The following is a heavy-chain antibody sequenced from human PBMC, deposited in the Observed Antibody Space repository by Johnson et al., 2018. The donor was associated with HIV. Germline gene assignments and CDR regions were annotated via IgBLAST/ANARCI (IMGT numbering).Heavy chain of an antibody. CDR2: LYSSGKT. CDR3: ARLRSGNRAFDI. D-gene: IGHD2-15*01. J-gene: IGHJ3*02. V-gene: IGHV3-66*02. Sequence: VQLVESGGGLVNPGGSLRLSCAASGFTFSSYYMTWVRQASGKGLELVSLLYSSGKTYYADSVKGRFTISRDNAKNSLHLQMNSLRAEDTAVYYCARLRSGNRAFDIWGQGTMVTVSS. CDR1: GFTFSSYY.